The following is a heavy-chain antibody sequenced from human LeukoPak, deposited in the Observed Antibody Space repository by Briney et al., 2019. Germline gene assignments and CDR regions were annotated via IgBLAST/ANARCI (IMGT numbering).Heavy chain of an antibody. CDR2: ISYDGSNK. V-gene: IGHV3-30*18. D-gene: IGHD3-10*01. J-gene: IGHJ5*02. CDR1: GCTFSSYG. Sequence: GGSLRLSCAASGCTFSSYGMHWVRQAPGKGLEWVAVISYDGSNKYYADSVKRRFTISRDNSKNTLYLQMNRLRAEDTAVYYCAKDLFVTMVRGAPHWFDPWGQGTLVTVSS. CDR3: AKDLFVTMVRGAPHWFDP.